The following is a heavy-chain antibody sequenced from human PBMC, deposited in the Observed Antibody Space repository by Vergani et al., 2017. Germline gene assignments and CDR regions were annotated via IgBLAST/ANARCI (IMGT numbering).Heavy chain of an antibody. V-gene: IGHV3-33*08. J-gene: IGHJ4*02. D-gene: IGHD1-26*01. CDR2: IWYDGSNE. Sequence: VQLLESGGGLVQPGGSLRLSCAASGFTFSSYAMSWVRQAPGKGLEWVAIIWYDGSNEHYADSVKGRFTISRDTSKNTLYLQMNSLRVEDTAVYYCARDRGGSYADFWGQGTLVTVSS. CDR1: GFTFSSYA. CDR3: ARDRGGSYADF.